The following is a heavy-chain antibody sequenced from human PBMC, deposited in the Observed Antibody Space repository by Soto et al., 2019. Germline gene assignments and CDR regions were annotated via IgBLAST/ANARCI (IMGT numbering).Heavy chain of an antibody. CDR2: IIPIFGTA. V-gene: IGHV1-69*12. Sequence: QVQLVQSGAEVKKPGSSVKVSCKASGGTFSSYAISWVRQAPGQGLEWMGGIIPIFGTANYAQKFQGRVTITADESPSPADMGLSSLSSEDTAVYYCARGGASYYHASSGYAEYFQHWGQGTLVTVSS. D-gene: IGHD3-22*01. J-gene: IGHJ1*01. CDR3: ARGGASYYHASSGYAEYFQH. CDR1: GGTFSSYA.